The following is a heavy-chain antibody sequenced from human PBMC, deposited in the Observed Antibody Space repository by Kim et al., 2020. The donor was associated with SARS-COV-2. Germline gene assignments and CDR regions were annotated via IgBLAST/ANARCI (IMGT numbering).Heavy chain of an antibody. D-gene: IGHD3-3*01. CDR3: ARGAKGVLRFLEWLFYFDY. Sequence: ASVKVSCKASGYTFTSYDINWVRQATGQGLEWMGWMNPNSGNTGYAQKFQGRVTMTRNTSISTAYMELSSLRSEDTAVYYCARGAKGVLRFLEWLFYFDYWGQGTLVTVSS. CDR1: GYTFTSYD. V-gene: IGHV1-8*01. J-gene: IGHJ4*02. CDR2: MNPNSGNT.